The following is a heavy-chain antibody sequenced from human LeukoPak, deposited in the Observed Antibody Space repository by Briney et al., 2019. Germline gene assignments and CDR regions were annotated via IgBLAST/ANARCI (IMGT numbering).Heavy chain of an antibody. CDR2: INPNSGGT. CDR3: VLQPEYQMLWAS. CDR1: GYTFTAYN. J-gene: IGHJ5*02. D-gene: IGHD2-2*01. V-gene: IGHV1-2*02. Sequence: ASVKVSCKGSGYTFTAYNIHWVREAPGLGLEWVGWINPNSGGTNYAQKFQGRVTMTRDTSISTASMQLSRLRSDDTAVYYCVLQPEYQMLWASWGQGTLVPVSS.